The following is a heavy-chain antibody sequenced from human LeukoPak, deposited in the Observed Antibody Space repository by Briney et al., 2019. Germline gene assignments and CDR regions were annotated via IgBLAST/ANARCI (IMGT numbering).Heavy chain of an antibody. V-gene: IGHV5-51*01. CDR1: GYRFSNYW. D-gene: IGHD2-2*01. J-gene: IGHJ4*02. Sequence: GESLKISCKGSGYRFSNYWIGWVRQMPGKGLEWMGIIYPGDSDSRNSPSFQGQVTISVDKSISTVYLQWSSLKASDTAIYYCARLFAVDCSSTSCYLIGYFDYWGQGTLVTVSS. CDR2: IYPGDSDS. CDR3: ARLFAVDCSSTSCYLIGYFDY.